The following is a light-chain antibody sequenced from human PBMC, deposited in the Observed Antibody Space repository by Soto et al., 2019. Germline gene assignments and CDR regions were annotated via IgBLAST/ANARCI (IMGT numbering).Light chain of an antibody. V-gene: IGLV2-14*01. Sequence: QSALTQPASVSGSPGQSITISCTGTSSDVGAYNYVSWYQQHPGKAPKLIIYDVTNRPSGVSNRFSGSKSGNTASLTISGLQAEDEADYYCFSYTSSATLAVGAGTKLAVL. CDR2: DVT. CDR3: FSYTSSATLA. J-gene: IGLJ2*01. CDR1: SSDVGAYNY.